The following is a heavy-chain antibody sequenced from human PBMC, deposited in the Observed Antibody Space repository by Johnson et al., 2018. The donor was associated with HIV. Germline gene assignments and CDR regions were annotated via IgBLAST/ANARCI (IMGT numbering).Heavy chain of an antibody. CDR2: IWYDGSNE. V-gene: IGHV3-33*06. D-gene: IGHD2-2*01. CDR1: GFTFSTYG. CDR3: AKDLPGTSRQEAFDS. Sequence: QVQLVESGGGVVQPGRSVRLSCAASGFTFSTYGMHWVRQAPGKGLEWVAVIWYDGSNEHYADSVKGRLTISRDNSKNTLYLQMNSLRAEDTAVYYCAKDLPGTSRQEAFDSWGRGTIVTVSS. J-gene: IGHJ3*02.